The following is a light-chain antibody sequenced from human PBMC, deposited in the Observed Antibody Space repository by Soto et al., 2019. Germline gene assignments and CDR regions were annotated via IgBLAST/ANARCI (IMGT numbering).Light chain of an antibody. CDR3: QYYNNWLAT. CDR2: DAS. CDR1: QSVSSY. J-gene: IGKJ4*01. Sequence: EIVLTQSPCTLSLSPGERATLSCRASQSVSSYLAWYQQKPGQAPRLLIYDASNRATGIPARFSGSGSGTDFTLTISSLEPEDFTIYYCQYYNNWLATFGGGTKVDIK. V-gene: IGKV3-11*01.